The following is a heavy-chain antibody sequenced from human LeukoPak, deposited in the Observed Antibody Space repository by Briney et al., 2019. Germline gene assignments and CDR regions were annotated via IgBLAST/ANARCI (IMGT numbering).Heavy chain of an antibody. J-gene: IGHJ4*02. V-gene: IGHV3-23*01. CDR3: AKASHYYDRSGYFTYGY. Sequence: GGSLRLSCAASGFTFSSYGMSWVRQAPGKGLEWVSAISGSGGSTYYADSVKGRFTISRDNSKNTLYLQMTSLRADDTAVYYCAKASHYYDRSGYFTYGYWGQGPLVTVSS. CDR2: ISGSGGST. CDR1: GFTFSSYG. D-gene: IGHD3-22*01.